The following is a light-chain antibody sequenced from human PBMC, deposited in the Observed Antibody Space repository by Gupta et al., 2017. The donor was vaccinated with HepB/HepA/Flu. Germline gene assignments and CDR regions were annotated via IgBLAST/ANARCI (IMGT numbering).Light chain of an antibody. CDR3: QQYYARSLT. CDR1: QSVSDK. Sequence: EIVMTQSPATLSVSPGERATLSCRASQSVSDKLAWYQQKPGQAPRLLIYAASTRATGVAARFSGSGSVTEFTLSISSLQSEDVAIYYCQQYYARSLTFGGGTKVEIK. J-gene: IGKJ4*01. CDR2: AAS. V-gene: IGKV3-15*01.